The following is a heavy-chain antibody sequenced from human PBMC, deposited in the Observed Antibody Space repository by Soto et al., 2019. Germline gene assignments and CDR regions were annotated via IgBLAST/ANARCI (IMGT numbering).Heavy chain of an antibody. D-gene: IGHD1-7*01. CDR3: ARSFNWNYGINWFDP. J-gene: IGHJ5*02. CDR1: GYTFTSYY. Sequence: VASVKVSCKASGYTFTSYYMHWVRQAPGQGLEWMGGIIPIFGTANYAQKFQGRVTITADKSTSTAYMELSSLRSEDTAVYYCARSFNWNYGINWFDPWGQGTLVTVPQ. V-gene: IGHV1-69*06. CDR2: IIPIFGTA.